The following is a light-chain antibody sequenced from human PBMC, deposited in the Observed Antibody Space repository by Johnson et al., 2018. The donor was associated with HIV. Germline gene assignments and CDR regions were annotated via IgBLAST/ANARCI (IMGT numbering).Light chain of an antibody. CDR3: GTWYSSLSAYV. V-gene: IGLV1-51*02. CDR1: SSNIGNNY. CDR2: KNN. Sequence: SVLTQPPSVSAAPGQKVTISCSGSSSNIGNNYVSWYQQLPGTPPKLLIFKNNKRPSGIPDRFSGSKSGTSATLGITGLQTGDEADHYCGTWYSSLSAYVFGTGTKVTVL. J-gene: IGLJ1*01.